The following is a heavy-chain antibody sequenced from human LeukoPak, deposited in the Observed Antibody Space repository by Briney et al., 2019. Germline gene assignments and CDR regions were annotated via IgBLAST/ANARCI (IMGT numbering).Heavy chain of an antibody. Sequence: GGSLRLSCAASGFTFSSYGMHWVRQATGKGLEWVAVISYDGSNKYYADSVKGRFTISRDNSKNTLYLQMNSLGADDTAVYYCAKGNWRYFDYWGQGTLVTVSS. D-gene: IGHD1-1*01. V-gene: IGHV3-30*18. CDR1: GFTFSSYG. CDR2: ISYDGSNK. CDR3: AKGNWRYFDY. J-gene: IGHJ4*02.